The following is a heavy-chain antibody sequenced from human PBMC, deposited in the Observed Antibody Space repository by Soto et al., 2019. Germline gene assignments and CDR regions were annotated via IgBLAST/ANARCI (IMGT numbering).Heavy chain of an antibody. V-gene: IGHV5-51*01. CDR3: VRRPGCSTTTCYRELDY. Sequence: GESLKISCKSSGYTFTTYWIGWVRQMPGKGLEWMGVIYPGDSDTIYSPSFQGQVTLSADKSISTAYLQWRSLQASDTAMYYCVRRPGCSTTTCYRELDYWGQGTLVTSPQ. D-gene: IGHD2-2*01. CDR2: IYPGDSDT. J-gene: IGHJ4*02. CDR1: GYTFTTYW.